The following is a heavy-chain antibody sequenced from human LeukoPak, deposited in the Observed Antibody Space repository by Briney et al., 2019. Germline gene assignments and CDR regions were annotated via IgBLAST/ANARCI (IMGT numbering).Heavy chain of an antibody. D-gene: IGHD3-10*01. CDR3: ARRRLGGLLWFGESDAFDI. CDR1: GYTFTSYG. J-gene: IGHJ3*02. V-gene: IGHV1-18*01. CDR2: ISAYNGNT. Sequence: ASVKVSCKASGYTFTSYGISWVRQAPGQGLEWMGWISAYNGNTNYAQKLQGRVTMTTDTSTSTAYMELRSLRSDDTAVYYCARRRLGGLLWFGESDAFDIWGQGTMVTVSS.